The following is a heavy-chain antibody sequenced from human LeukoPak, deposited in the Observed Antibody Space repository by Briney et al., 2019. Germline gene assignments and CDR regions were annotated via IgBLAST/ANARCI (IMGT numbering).Heavy chain of an antibody. V-gene: IGHV4-59*01. Sequence: KASETLSLTCTVSGASITTYSWSWIRQPPGKELEWIGFICYSGSTNYNPSLKSRVTMSVDTSKNQFSLILTSVTAADTAVYFCARGGNKFDYWGQGTLVTVS. J-gene: IGHJ4*02. CDR3: ARGGNKFDY. D-gene: IGHD2/OR15-2a*01. CDR2: ICYSGST. CDR1: GASITTYS.